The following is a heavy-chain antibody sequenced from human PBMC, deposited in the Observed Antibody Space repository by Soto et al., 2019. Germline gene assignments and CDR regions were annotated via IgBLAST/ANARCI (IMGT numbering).Heavy chain of an antibody. Sequence: QVQLQESGPGLVKPSQTLSLTCTVSGGSISSGGYYWSWIRQHPGKGLKWIGYIFYSGNTYYTPSLKSRVTISVDTSKNQFSLKLSSVTAADTAVYYCARATYYYDSSGYSDRVLDYWGQGTLVTVSS. CDR2: IFYSGNT. CDR1: GGSISSGGYY. J-gene: IGHJ4*02. V-gene: IGHV4-31*03. CDR3: ARATYYYDSSGYSDRVLDY. D-gene: IGHD3-22*01.